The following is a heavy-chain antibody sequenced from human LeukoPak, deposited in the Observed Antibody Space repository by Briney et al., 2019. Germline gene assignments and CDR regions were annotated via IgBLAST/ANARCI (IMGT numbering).Heavy chain of an antibody. Sequence: ASVKVSCKASGGTFSSYAISWVRQAPGQGGGGRGGIVPILGKANSAQQCQSRVTITPDKSTSTAYMELSSLRSQDTAVYYCARDEYCSSTSCSPRFDYWRQGPLVTVSS. CDR2: IVPILGKA. J-gene: IGHJ4*02. D-gene: IGHD2-2*01. V-gene: IGHV1-69*10. CDR3: ARDEYCSSTSCSPRFDY. CDR1: GGTFSSYA.